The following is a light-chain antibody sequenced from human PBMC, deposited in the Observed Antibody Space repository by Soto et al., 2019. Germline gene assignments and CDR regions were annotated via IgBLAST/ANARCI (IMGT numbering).Light chain of an antibody. CDR2: DTT. Sequence: QAVVTQEPSLTVSPGGTVTLTCASSTGAVTSSHSPNWFQQKPGQAPRTLIYDTTNKFSWTPARFSGSLLGGEAALTLSGAQPEDEAEYYCLLSYSGARLFGGGTKLTVL. V-gene: IGLV7-46*01. CDR3: LLSYSGARL. CDR1: TGAVTSSHS. J-gene: IGLJ2*01.